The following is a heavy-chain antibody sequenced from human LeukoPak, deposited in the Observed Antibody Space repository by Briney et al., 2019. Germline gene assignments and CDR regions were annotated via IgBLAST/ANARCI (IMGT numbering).Heavy chain of an antibody. CDR2: IKQEGSEK. CDR3: ARLHCSGGSCYSGIDAFDI. CDR1: GFTFGSYW. V-gene: IGHV3-7*03. D-gene: IGHD2-15*01. Sequence: GGSLRLSCVASGFTFGSYWMTWVRQAPGKGLEWVANIKQEGSEKYCVDSVKGRFIISRDNAKKSPYLQMNSLRADDTAVYYCARLHCSGGSCYSGIDAFDIWGQGTMVTVSS. J-gene: IGHJ3*02.